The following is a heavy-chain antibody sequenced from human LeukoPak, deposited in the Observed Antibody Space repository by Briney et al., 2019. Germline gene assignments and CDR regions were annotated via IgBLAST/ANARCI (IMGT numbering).Heavy chain of an antibody. Sequence: ASVKVSCKVSGYTLTELSMHWVRQAPGKGLEWMGGFDPEDGETIYAQKFQGRVTMTEDTSTDTAYMELSSLRSEDTAVYYCATDTENYGANWFDPWGQGTLVTVSS. CDR1: GYTLTELS. CDR2: FDPEDGET. V-gene: IGHV1-24*01. D-gene: IGHD4-17*01. CDR3: ATDTENYGANWFDP. J-gene: IGHJ5*02.